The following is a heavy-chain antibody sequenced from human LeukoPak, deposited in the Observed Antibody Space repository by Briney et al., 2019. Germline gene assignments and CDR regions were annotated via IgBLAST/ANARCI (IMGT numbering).Heavy chain of an antibody. CDR1: GGSFSGYY. CDR3: ARGPDMTTVVTS. V-gene: IGHV4-34*01. D-gene: IGHD4-23*01. Sequence: PSETLSLTCAVYGGSFSGYYWSWVRQPPGKGLEWIGEINHSGSTNYNPTLKSRVTISVDTSKNQFSLTLSSVTAADTAVYYCARGPDMTTVVTSWGQGTLVTVSS. CDR2: INHSGST. J-gene: IGHJ4*02.